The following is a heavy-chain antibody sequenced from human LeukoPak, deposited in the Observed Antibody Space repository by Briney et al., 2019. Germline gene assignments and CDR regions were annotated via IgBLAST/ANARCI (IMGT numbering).Heavy chain of an antibody. V-gene: IGHV3-33*01. D-gene: IGHD1-26*01. Sequence: GGSLRLSCAASGLIFNTYGMHWVRQAPGKGLEWVALIWYDGSTKYYADSVKGRFTISRDNSKNTLYLQMNSLRGEDTALYYCARDVGSGTYYRGYFDYWGQGTLVTVST. CDR3: ARDVGSGTYYRGYFDY. CDR2: IWYDGSTK. J-gene: IGHJ4*02. CDR1: GLIFNTYG.